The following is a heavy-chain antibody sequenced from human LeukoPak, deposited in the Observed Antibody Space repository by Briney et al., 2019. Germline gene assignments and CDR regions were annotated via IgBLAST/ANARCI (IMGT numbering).Heavy chain of an antibody. J-gene: IGHJ4*02. Sequence: GGSLRLSXTASGLTFSTSGFNWVRQAPGKGREWVASIGPTGSDRYHADSIKGRFTISRDNANNFLYLQMNSLRAEDTAVSYCATETNGRHYDYWGQGTLLTVSS. D-gene: IGHD1-14*01. CDR3: ATETNGRHYDY. CDR1: GLTFSTSG. CDR2: IGPTGSDR. V-gene: IGHV3-21*06.